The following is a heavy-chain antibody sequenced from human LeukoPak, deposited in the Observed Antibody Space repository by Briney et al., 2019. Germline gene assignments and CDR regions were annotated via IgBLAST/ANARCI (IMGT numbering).Heavy chain of an antibody. J-gene: IGHJ4*02. Sequence: SETLSLTCAVYGGSFSGYYWSWIRQPPGKGLEWIGEINHSGSTNYNPSLKSRLTISVDTSKNQFSLKLSSVTAADTAVYYCGRVSLRFGELMYWGQGTLVTVSS. CDR2: INHSGST. CDR1: GGSFSGYY. D-gene: IGHD3-10*01. CDR3: GRVSLRFGELMY. V-gene: IGHV4-34*01.